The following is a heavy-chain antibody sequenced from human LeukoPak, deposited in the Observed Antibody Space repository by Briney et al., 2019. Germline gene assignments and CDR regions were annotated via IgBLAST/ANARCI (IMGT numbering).Heavy chain of an antibody. CDR2: INPNSGGT. J-gene: IGHJ3*02. V-gene: IGHV1-2*02. CDR3: ARDLFTRKNLGNWDSRAFHI. D-gene: IGHD7-27*01. CDR1: GYTFTGYY. Sequence: GASVKVSCKTSGYTFTGYYIHWVRQAPGQGLEWMGWINPNSGGTNYAQNFQGRVTVTRDTPITTAYMELRWLTSDDTAVYYCARDLFTRKNLGNWDSRAFHIWGQGTMVTVSS.